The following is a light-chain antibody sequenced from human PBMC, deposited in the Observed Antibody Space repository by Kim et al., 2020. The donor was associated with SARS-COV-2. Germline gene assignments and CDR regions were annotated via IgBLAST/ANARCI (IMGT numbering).Light chain of an antibody. V-gene: IGKV3-11*01. CDR2: DAS. J-gene: IGKJ2*01. Sequence: SPGERATLSCRSSQSVSSYLAWYQQNPGQAPRLLIYDASNRATGIPARFSGSGSGTDFTLTISSLEPEDFAVYYCQRRSNWPPLYTFGQGTKLEI. CDR1: QSVSSY. CDR3: QRRSNWPPLYT.